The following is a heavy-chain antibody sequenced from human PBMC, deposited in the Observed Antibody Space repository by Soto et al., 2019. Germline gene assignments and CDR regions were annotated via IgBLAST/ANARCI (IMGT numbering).Heavy chain of an antibody. CDR1: GYTYTTYW. CDR2: IFPRDSYT. D-gene: IGHD2-2*01. CDR3: ARVHGPAALYYYGMDV. Sequence: GESLKISCQASGYTYTTYWIGWVRQMTGRGLEWMGLIFPRDSYTNYSPSFQGHGTISADKSISTAYLQWSSLKASDTAMYYCARVHGPAALYYYGMDVWGQGTTVTVSS. V-gene: IGHV5-10-1*01. J-gene: IGHJ6*02.